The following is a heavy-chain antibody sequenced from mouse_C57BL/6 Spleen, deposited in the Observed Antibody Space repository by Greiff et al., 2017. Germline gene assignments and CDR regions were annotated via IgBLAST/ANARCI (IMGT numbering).Heavy chain of an antibody. V-gene: IGHV3-6*01. D-gene: IGHD3-2*02. CDR3: AREREDSSGYYFDY. J-gene: IGHJ2*01. CDR2: ISYDGSN. Sequence: EVQLQESGPGLVKPSQSLSLTCSVTGYSITSGYYWNWIRQFPGNKLEWMGYISYDGSNNYNPSLKNRISITRDTSKNQFFLKLNSVTTEDTATYYCAREREDSSGYYFDYWGQGTTLTVSS. CDR1: GYSITSGYY.